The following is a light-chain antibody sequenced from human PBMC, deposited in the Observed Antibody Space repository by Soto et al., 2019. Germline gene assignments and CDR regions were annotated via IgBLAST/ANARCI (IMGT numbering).Light chain of an antibody. V-gene: IGKV3-11*01. CDR3: QQRSGWPPLHT. J-gene: IGKJ4*01. Sequence: EIVLTQSPATLSLSPGERATLSCRASQSVSTYLAWYQQKPGQAPRLLIYDASNRATGIPARFSGSGSGTDVTLTISSLEPEDFAVYYCQQRSGWPPLHTFGGGTKVEIK. CDR2: DAS. CDR1: QSVSTY.